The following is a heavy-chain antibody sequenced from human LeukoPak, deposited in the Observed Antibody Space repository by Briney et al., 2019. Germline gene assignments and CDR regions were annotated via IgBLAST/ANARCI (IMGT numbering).Heavy chain of an antibody. CDR1: GGSFSGYY. D-gene: IGHD4-17*01. J-gene: IGHJ4*02. V-gene: IGHV4-34*01. CDR2: INHSGST. Sequence: PSETLSLTCAVYGGSFSGYYWSWIRPPPGKGLEWIGEINHSGSTNYNPSLKSRVTISVDTSKNQFSLKLSSVTAADTAVHYCARRVTVTTLRYFDYWGQGTLVTVSS. CDR3: ARRVTVTTLRYFDY.